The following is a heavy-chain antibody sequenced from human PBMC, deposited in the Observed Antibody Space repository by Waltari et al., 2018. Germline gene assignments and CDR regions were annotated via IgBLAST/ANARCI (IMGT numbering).Heavy chain of an antibody. J-gene: IGHJ3*02. CDR2: IWYDGSNK. CDR1: GFTFSSYG. D-gene: IGHD3-22*01. Sequence: QVQLVESGGGVVQPGRSLRLSCAASGFTFSSYGMHWVRQAPGKGLEWVAVIWYDGSNKYYADSVKCRFTISRDNSKNTLYLQMNSLRAEDTAMYYCAKGTYYYDSSGYSDAFDIWGQGTMVTVSS. V-gene: IGHV3-30*18. CDR3: AKGTYYYDSSGYSDAFDI.